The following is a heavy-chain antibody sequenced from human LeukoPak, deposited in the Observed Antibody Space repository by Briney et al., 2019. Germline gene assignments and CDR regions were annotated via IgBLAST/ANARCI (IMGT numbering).Heavy chain of an antibody. CDR1: GFIFSNYA. D-gene: IGHD1-1*01. Sequence: PGGSLRLSCAASGFIFSNYAMSWVRQAPGKGLEWVSGVSANGASTYSEDSVKGRFIISRDNSKNTVFLQMNSLRVEDTAVYYCARQHTAWYVDYWGQGILVTVSS. J-gene: IGHJ4*02. CDR3: ARQHTAWYVDY. CDR2: VSANGAST. V-gene: IGHV3-23*01.